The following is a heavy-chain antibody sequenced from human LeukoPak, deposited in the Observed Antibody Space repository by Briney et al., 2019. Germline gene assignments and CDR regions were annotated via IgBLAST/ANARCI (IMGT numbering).Heavy chain of an antibody. Sequence: SETLSLTCTVSGGSISSYYWSWIRQPAGKGLEWIGRIYTSGSTNYNPSLKSRLTMSVDTSKNQFSLELRSVTAADTALYYCASLRVPGDFDYWDQGTLVTVSS. V-gene: IGHV4-4*07. CDR3: ASLRVPGDFDY. CDR1: GGSISSYY. J-gene: IGHJ4*02. CDR2: IYTSGST.